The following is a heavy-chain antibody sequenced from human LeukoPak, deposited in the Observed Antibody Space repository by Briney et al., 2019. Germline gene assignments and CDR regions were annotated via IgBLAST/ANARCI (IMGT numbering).Heavy chain of an antibody. D-gene: IGHD2-15*01. CDR2: FDPEDGET. CDR3: ATDLVGYCSANGCYSVDY. CDR1: GYTLTELS. J-gene: IGHJ4*02. Sequence: ASVKVSCKVSGYTLTELSMHWVRQAPGKGLEWMGGFDPEDGETVYAQKFQGRLTMTEDTSTDTAYMELSSLRSDDTAAYYCATDLVGYCSANGCYSVDYWGQGTLLTVSS. V-gene: IGHV1-24*01.